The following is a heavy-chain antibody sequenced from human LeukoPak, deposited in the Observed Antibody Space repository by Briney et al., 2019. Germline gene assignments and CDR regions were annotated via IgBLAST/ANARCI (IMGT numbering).Heavy chain of an antibody. D-gene: IGHD5-12*01. CDR2: FDPEDGET. CDR1: GYTLTELS. J-gene: IGHJ4*02. CDR3: ARAGPVRGYSGYEFDY. V-gene: IGHV1-24*01. Sequence: ASVKVSCKVSGYTLTELSMHWVRQAPGKGLEWMGGFDPEDGETIYAQKFQGRVTMTEDTSTDTAYMELSSRRSDDTAVYYCARAGPVRGYSGYEFDYWGQGTLVTVSS.